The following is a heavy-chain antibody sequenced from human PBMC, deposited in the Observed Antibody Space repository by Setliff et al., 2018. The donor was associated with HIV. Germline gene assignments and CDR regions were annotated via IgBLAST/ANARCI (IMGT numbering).Heavy chain of an antibody. CDR3: AIGSSNWPHRPNNYYFDY. CDR2: INPSGGEP. CDR1: GHSFTTYF. D-gene: IGHD6-13*01. Sequence: GASVKVSCKASGHSFTTYFLHWVRQAPGQGLEWMGMINPSGGEPSYAQRFQGRVTMTRDTSTSTVFMDLSSLSFEDTAVYYCAIGSSNWPHRPNNYYFDYWGQGTPVTVSS. J-gene: IGHJ4*02. V-gene: IGHV1-46*01.